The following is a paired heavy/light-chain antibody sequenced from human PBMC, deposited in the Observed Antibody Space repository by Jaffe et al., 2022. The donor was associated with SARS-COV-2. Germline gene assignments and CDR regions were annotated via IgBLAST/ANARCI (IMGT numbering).Light chain of an antibody. CDR3: QQYGSSPKT. Sequence: EIVLTQSPGTLSLSPGERATLSCRASESVSSSYLAWYQQKPGQAPRLLIYGASSRATGIPDRFSGSGSGTDFTLTISRLEPEDFAVYYCQQYGSSPKTFGQGTKVEIK. CDR1: ESVSSSY. CDR2: GAS. V-gene: IGKV3-20*01. J-gene: IGKJ1*01.
Heavy chain of an antibody. Sequence: QLQLQESGPGLVKPSETLSLTCTVSGGSISSSSYYWGWIRQPPGKGLEWIGTIYYSGNTYYNPSLRSRVTISVDTSENQFSLKLSSVTAADTAVYYCASGYSYGYTTYPPGFPVNYWGQGTLVTVSS. D-gene: IGHD5-18*01. V-gene: IGHV4-39*01. CDR1: GGSISSSSYY. CDR2: IYYSGNT. J-gene: IGHJ4*02. CDR3: ASGYSYGYTTYPPGFPVNY.